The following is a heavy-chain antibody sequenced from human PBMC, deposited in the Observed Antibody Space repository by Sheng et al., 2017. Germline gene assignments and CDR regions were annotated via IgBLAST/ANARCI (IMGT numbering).Heavy chain of an antibody. CDR3: ARVRPDSSGYPFDY. CDR2: IYYSGST. J-gene: IGHJ4*02. V-gene: IGHV4-39*07. D-gene: IGHD3-22*01. CDR1: GGSISSSSYY. Sequence: QLQLQESGPGLVKPSETLSLTCTVSGGSISSSSYYWGWIRQPPGKGLEWIGSIYYSGSTYYNPSLKSRVTISVDTSKNQXSLKLSSVTAADTAVYYCARVRPDSSGYPFDYWGQGTLVTVSS.